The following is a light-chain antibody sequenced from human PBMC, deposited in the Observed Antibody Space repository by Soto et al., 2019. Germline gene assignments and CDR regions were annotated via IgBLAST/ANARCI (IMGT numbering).Light chain of an antibody. Sequence: DIPMTQSPSSLSASVGGSVTITCRATQSLSNHLNWYQQQSGKAPKLLIYAASTLQRGVPSRFSGFGSGTDFTLTISSLRPEDVATYYCQQSFNTPPTFGRGTKVEIK. J-gene: IGKJ1*01. CDR2: AAS. V-gene: IGKV1-39*01. CDR1: QSLSNH. CDR3: QQSFNTPPT.